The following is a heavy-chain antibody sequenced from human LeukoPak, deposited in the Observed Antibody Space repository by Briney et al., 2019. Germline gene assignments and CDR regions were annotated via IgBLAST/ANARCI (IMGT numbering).Heavy chain of an antibody. CDR2: IYYSGST. D-gene: IGHD2-2*01. CDR1: GGSISSGGYY. Sequence: SQTLPLTCTVSGGSISSGGYYWSWIRQHPGKGLEWIGYIYYSGSTYYNPSLKSRVTISVDTSKNQFSLKLSSVTAADTAVYYCARGGDIVVVPAAPYFDYWGQGTLVTVSS. J-gene: IGHJ4*02. CDR3: ARGGDIVVVPAAPYFDY. V-gene: IGHV4-31*03.